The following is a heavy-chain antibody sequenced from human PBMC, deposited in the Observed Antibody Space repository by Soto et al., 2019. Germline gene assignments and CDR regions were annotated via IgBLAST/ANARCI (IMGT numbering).Heavy chain of an antibody. Sequence: QVQLVQSGAEVKKPGASVKVSCKASGYTFTSYAMHWVRQAPGQRLEWMGWINAGNGNTKYSQKFQGRVTITRDTSTSTAYMELSSLRSEDTAVYYCAMAYYDFFRPNYGMDVWGQGTTVTVSS. CDR2: INAGNGNT. J-gene: IGHJ6*02. D-gene: IGHD3-3*01. CDR3: AMAYYDFFRPNYGMDV. CDR1: GYTFTSYA. V-gene: IGHV1-3*01.